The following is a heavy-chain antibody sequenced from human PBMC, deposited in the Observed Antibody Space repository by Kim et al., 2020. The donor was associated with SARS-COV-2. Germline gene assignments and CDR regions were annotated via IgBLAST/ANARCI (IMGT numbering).Heavy chain of an antibody. CDR2: NT. V-gene: IGHV1-3*01. D-gene: IGHD2-15*01. J-gene: IGHJ4*02. Sequence: NTKYSQKFQGRVTITRDTSASTAYMELSSLRSEDTAVYYCAREHGGGLDYWGQGTLVTVSS. CDR3: AREHGGGLDY.